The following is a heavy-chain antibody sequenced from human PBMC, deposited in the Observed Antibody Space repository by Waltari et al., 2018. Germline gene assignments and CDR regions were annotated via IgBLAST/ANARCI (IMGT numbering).Heavy chain of an antibody. J-gene: IGHJ4*02. CDR3: ARDPPEYYGSGSYHYFDY. CDR2: ISSSSSTI. CDR1: GFTFSSYS. V-gene: IGHV3-48*04. D-gene: IGHD3-10*01. Sequence: EVQLVESGGGLVQPGGSLRLSCAASGFTFSSYSMNWVRQAPGKGLEWVSYISSSSSTIYYADSVKGRFTISRDNAKNSLYLQMNSLRAEDTAVYYCARDPPEYYGSGSYHYFDYWGQGTLVTVSS.